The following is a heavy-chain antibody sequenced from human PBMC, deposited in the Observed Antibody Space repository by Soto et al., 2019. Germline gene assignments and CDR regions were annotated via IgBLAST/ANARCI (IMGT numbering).Heavy chain of an antibody. D-gene: IGHD6-19*01. CDR3: ARMTSRWCWDN. Sequence: PSETLSLTCTVSGRSMSGNFWSWIRQPPGKGLEWIGYIYYSGDTNYNPSLKSRVTISVDTSKNQFSLKLDSVTAADTAVYYCARMTSRWCWDNWGQGTLVTVS. V-gene: IGHV4-59*01. J-gene: IGHJ4*02. CDR2: IYYSGDT. CDR1: GRSMSGNF.